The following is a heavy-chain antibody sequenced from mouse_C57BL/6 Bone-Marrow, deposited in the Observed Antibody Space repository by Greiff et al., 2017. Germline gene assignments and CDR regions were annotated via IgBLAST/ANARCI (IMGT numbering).Heavy chain of an antibody. CDR2: INPSNGGT. V-gene: IGHV1-53*01. Sequence: QVQLQQPGTELVKPGASVKLSCKASGYTFTSYWMHWVKQRPGQGLEWIGNINPSNGGTNYNEKFKSKATLTVDKSSSIAYMQLSSLTSEDSAVYYCARSSYYGSSPYYFDYWGQGTTLTVSS. J-gene: IGHJ2*01. CDR3: ARSSYYGSSPYYFDY. CDR1: GYTFTSYW. D-gene: IGHD1-1*01.